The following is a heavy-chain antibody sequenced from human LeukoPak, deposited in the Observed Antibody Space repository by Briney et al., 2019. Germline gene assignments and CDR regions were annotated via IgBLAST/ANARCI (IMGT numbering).Heavy chain of an antibody. CDR3: ARDNRWYDFWSGYQYYFDY. J-gene: IGHJ4*02. CDR2: IWYDGGNK. V-gene: IGHV3-33*01. D-gene: IGHD3-3*01. Sequence: PGGSLRLSCAASGFTFSSYGMHWVRQAPGKGLEWVAVIWYDGGNKYYADSVKGRFTISRDNSKNTLYLQMNSLRAEDTAVYYCARDNRWYDFWSGYQYYFDYWGQGTLVTVSS. CDR1: GFTFSSYG.